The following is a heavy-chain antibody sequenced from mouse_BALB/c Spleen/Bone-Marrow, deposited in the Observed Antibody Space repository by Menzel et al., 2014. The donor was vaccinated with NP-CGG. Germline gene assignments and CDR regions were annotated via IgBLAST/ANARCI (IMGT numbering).Heavy chain of an antibody. CDR3: ARYTYYGNYAWFAY. V-gene: IGHV3-2*02. D-gene: IGHD2-10*01. CDR1: GYSITSDYA. CDR2: ISYSGST. Sequence: EVKLQESGPGLVKPSQSLSLTRTVTGYSITSDYAWHWIRQFPGNKLEWMGYISYSGSTSYNPSLKSRISITRDTSKNQFFLQLNSVTTEDTATYYCARYTYYGNYAWFAYWGQGTLVTVSA. J-gene: IGHJ3*01.